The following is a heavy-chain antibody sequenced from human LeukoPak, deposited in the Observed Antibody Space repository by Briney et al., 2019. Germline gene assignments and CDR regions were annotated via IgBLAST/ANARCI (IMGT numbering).Heavy chain of an antibody. CDR3: ASQIAVAGTNWFDP. CDR2: ISAYNGNT. D-gene: IGHD6-19*01. CDR1: GYTFTSYG. V-gene: IGHV1-18*01. Sequence: GASVKVSCKASGYTFTSYGISWVRQAPGQGLEWMGWISAYNGNTNYAQKLQGRVTMTTDTSTSTAYMELSSLRSEDTAVYYCASQIAVAGTNWFDPWGQGTLVTVSS. J-gene: IGHJ5*02.